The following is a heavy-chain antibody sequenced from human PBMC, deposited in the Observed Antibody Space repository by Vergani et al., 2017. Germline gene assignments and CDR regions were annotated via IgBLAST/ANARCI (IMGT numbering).Heavy chain of an antibody. V-gene: IGHV1-69*13. CDR3: ERGRGYCSGGSCYYYYGMDV. D-gene: IGHD2-15*01. CDR1: GGTFSSYA. CDR2: IIPIFGTA. J-gene: IGHJ6*02. Sequence: QVQLVQSGAEVKKPGSSVKVSCKASGGTFSSYAISWVRQAPGQGLEWMGRIIPIFGTANYAQKFQGRVTITADESTSTAYMELSSLRSEDTAVYYGERGRGYCSGGSCYYYYGMDVWGQGTTVTVSS.